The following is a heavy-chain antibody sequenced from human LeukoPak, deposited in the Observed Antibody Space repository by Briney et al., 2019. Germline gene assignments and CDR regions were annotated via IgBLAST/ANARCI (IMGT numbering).Heavy chain of an antibody. V-gene: IGHV4-30-2*01. D-gene: IGHD4-23*01. J-gene: IGHJ4*02. CDR2: IYHSGST. CDR1: GGSISSGGYY. CDR3: ARVHGGKPFDY. Sequence: SETLSLTCTVSGGSISSGGYYWSWIRQPPGKGLEWIGYIYHSGSTYYNPSLKSRVTISVDRSKNQFSLKLSSVTAADTAVYYCARVHGGKPFDYWGQGTLVTVSS.